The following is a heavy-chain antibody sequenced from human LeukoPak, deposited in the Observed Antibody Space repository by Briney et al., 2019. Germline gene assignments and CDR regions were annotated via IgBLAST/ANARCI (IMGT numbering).Heavy chain of an antibody. V-gene: IGHV3-66*01. D-gene: IGHD4-17*01. CDR3: AREDYGRSRYYYGMDV. CDR2: IYSGGST. CDR1: GFTVCSNY. Sequence: GGSLSLSCAASGFTVCSNYMSWVRQAPGKGMEWVSVIYSGGSTYYGDSVKGRFTISRDNSKNTLYLQMKSLRAEDTAVYYCAREDYGRSRYYYGMDVWGQGTTVTVSS. J-gene: IGHJ6*02.